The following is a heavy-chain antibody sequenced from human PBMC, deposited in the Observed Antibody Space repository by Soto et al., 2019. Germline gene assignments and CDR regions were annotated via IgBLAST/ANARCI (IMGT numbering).Heavy chain of an antibody. D-gene: IGHD1-20*01. CDR2: IYYSGST. V-gene: IGHV4-61*01. J-gene: IGHJ3*02. Sequence: SETLSLTCSVSDDSINSDKYYWGWIRQPPGKGLEWIGYIYYSGSTNYNPSLKSRVTISVDTSKNQFSLKLSSVTAADTAVYYCARYVPYNWNDRDAFDIWGQGTMVTVSS. CDR1: DDSINSDKYY. CDR3: ARYVPYNWNDRDAFDI.